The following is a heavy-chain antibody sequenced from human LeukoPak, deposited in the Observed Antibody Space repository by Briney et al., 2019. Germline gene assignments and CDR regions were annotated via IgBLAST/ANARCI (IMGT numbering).Heavy chain of an antibody. D-gene: IGHD5-12*01. J-gene: IGHJ3*02. CDR2: IHTSGST. CDR3: ARDRTGYIGYEGDPFDI. Sequence: SETLSLTCIVSGGSVSSHYWSWIRQSAGKGPEWIGRIHTSGSTNYNPSLRSRVTMSVDTSKNQFSLKLTSVTAADTGVYYCARDRTGYIGYEGDPFDIWGQGTMVTVSS. CDR1: GGSVSSHY. V-gene: IGHV4-4*07.